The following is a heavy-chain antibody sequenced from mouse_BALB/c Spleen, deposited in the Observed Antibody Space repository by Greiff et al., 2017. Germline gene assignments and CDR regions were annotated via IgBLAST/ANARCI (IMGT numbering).Heavy chain of an antibody. CDR1: GFTFSSFG. CDR2: ISSGSSTI. J-gene: IGHJ2*01. D-gene: IGHD4-1*01. V-gene: IGHV5-17*02. CDR3: ASRLTGYFDY. Sequence: VHLVESGGGLVQPGGSRKLSCAASGFTFSSFGMHWVRQAPEKGLEWVAYISSGSSTIYYADTVKGRFTISRDNPKNTLFLQMTSLRSEDTAMYYCASRLTGYFDYWGQGTTLTVSS.